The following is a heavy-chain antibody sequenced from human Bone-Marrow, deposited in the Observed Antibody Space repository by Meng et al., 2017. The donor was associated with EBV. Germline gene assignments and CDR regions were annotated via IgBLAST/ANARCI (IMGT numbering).Heavy chain of an antibody. CDR1: GGTFRSDA. CDR2: LIPLSDAP. Sequence: QVQVVQSGAEVKKPXSSVKVSCKTSGGTFRSDAISWVRQAPGQGLEWMGGLIPLSDAPHYAQKFQGRVTITADESTSTHYLDLSGLRAEDTAVYYCASESGRGFTPDYWGQGTLGTVSS. J-gene: IGHJ4*02. CDR3: ASESGRGFTPDY. V-gene: IGHV1-69*01. D-gene: IGHD3-10*01.